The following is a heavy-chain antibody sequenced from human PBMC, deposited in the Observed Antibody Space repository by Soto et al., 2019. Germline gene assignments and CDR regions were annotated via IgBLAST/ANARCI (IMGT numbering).Heavy chain of an antibody. Sequence: EVQLVESGGGLVKPGGSLSLSCAASGFTFPRYSMNWVRQAPGKGLEWVSFISSTTNYIYYGDSMKGRFAISRDNAKNSLYLEMNSLRAEDTAVYYCARESEDLTSNFDYWGQGTLVTVSS. CDR1: GFTFPRYS. V-gene: IGHV3-21*06. CDR3: ARESEDLTSNFDY. J-gene: IGHJ4*02. CDR2: ISSTTNYI.